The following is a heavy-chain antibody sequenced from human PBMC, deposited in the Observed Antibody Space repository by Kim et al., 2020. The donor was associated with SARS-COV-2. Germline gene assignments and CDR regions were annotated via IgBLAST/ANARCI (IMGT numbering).Heavy chain of an antibody. CDR3: ARDRSCSSTSCRGFDP. D-gene: IGHD2-2*01. CDR1: GGSISSGGYY. J-gene: IGHJ5*02. V-gene: IGHV4-31*03. CDR2: IYYSGST. Sequence: SETLSLTCTVSGGSISSGGYYWSWIRQHPGKGLEWIGYIYYSGSTYYNPSLKSRVTISVDTSKNQFSLKLSSVTAADTAVYYCARDRSCSSTSCRGFDPWGQGTLVTVSS.